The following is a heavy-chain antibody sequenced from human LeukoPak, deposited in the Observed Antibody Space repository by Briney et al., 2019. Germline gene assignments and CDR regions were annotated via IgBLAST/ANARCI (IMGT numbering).Heavy chain of an antibody. CDR3: AKDYGGNPFDY. V-gene: IGHV3-23*01. CDR2: ISGTGGWT. CDR1: GFTFSSYA. D-gene: IGHD4-23*01. Sequence: GGSLRLSCAASGFTFSSYAMNWVRQAPGKGLEWVSVISGTGGWTSYADSVKGRFTISRDNSKNTLHLQMNSLRAEDTAVYYCAKDYGGNPFDYWGQGTLVTVSS. J-gene: IGHJ4*02.